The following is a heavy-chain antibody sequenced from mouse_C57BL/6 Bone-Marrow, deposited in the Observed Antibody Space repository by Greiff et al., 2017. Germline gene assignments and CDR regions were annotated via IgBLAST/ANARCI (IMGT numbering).Heavy chain of an antibody. CDR3: ARGLSYFDY. J-gene: IGHJ2*01. Sequence: QVQLKESGPGILQSSQTLSLTCSFSGFSLSTSGMGVSWLRQPSGKGLEWLGHIYCDDDKRYHPFLKSRPKISNDTSRTQVFLQITSVDTADTATYYCARGLSYFDYWGQGTTLTVSS. V-gene: IGHV8-12*01. CDR1: GFSLSTSGMG. D-gene: IGHD3-1*01. CDR2: IYCDDDK.